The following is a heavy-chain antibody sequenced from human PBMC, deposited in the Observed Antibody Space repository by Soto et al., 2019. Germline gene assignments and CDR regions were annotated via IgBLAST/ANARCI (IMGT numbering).Heavy chain of an antibody. V-gene: IGHV1-18*01. CDR2: ISPYTGNT. D-gene: IGHD3-16*01. CDR1: GYIFVNYG. J-gene: IGHJ6*02. Sequence: QVQLVQSGDEVKKPGASVKVSCKASGYIFVNYGIAWVRQAPGQGLEWMGWISPYTGNTHSATKIQGRLTMTTDTPTSTVYMDLGSLTSDDTAVYYCVMVDNYVTPTPQDVWGQATTVTVSS. CDR3: VMVDNYVTPTPQDV.